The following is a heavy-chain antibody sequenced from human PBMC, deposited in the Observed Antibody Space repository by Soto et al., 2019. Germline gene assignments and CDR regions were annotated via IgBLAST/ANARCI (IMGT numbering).Heavy chain of an antibody. CDR1: GGSISSSSYY. CDR3: ARHANYYGSGSLVAFDI. V-gene: IGHV4-39*01. CDR2: IYYSGST. J-gene: IGHJ3*02. Sequence: QLQLQESGPGLVKPSETLSLTCTVSGGSISSSSYYWGWIRQPPGKGLEWIGSIYYSGSTYYNPSLKSRVTISVDTSKNQFSLKLSSVTAADTAVYYCARHANYYGSGSLVAFDIWGQGTMVTVSS. D-gene: IGHD3-10*01.